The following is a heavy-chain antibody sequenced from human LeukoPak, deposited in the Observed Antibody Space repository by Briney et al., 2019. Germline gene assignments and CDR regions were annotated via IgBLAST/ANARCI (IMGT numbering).Heavy chain of an antibody. J-gene: IGHJ5*02. CDR2: IWYDGSNK. Sequence: GGSLRLSCAASGFTFSDYYMSWVRQAPGKGLEWVAVIWYDGSNKYYADSVKGRFTISRDSSKNTLYLQMNSLRAEDTAVYYCAKDGSGGGWKWFDPWGQGTLVTVSS. D-gene: IGHD2-15*01. CDR1: GFTFSDYY. V-gene: IGHV3-33*06. CDR3: AKDGSGGGWKWFDP.